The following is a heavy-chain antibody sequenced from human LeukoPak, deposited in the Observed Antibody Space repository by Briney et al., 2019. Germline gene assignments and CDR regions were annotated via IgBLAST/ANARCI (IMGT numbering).Heavy chain of an antibody. Sequence: SETLSLSCAVAGGSISSCGYSWRWIPQPPGKGLEWIGYIYHTGSPYNNPSLKGRVTLSVDRSKNQFSLKLSAVTAADTAVYYCAREESNDAFDIWGQGTMVTVSS. V-gene: IGHV4-30-2*01. CDR1: GGSISSCGYS. D-gene: IGHD4/OR15-4a*01. CDR2: IYHTGSP. CDR3: AREESNDAFDI. J-gene: IGHJ3*02.